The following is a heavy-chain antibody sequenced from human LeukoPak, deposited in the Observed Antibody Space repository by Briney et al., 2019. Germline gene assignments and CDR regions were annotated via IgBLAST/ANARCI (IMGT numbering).Heavy chain of an antibody. CDR3: ARGVGYYCGSGSHFDY. CDR1: GGSISSGDYY. J-gene: IGHJ4*02. CDR2: IYYSGST. Sequence: SETLSLTCTVSGGSISSGDYYWSWIRQPPGKGLEWIGYIYYSGSTYYNPSLKSRVTISVDTSMNQFSLKLSSVTAADTAVYYCARGVGYYCGSGSHFDYWGQGTLVTVSS. D-gene: IGHD3-10*01. V-gene: IGHV4-30-4*01.